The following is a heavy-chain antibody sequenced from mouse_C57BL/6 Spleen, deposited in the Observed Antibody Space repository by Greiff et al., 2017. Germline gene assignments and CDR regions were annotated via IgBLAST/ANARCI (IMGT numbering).Heavy chain of an antibody. V-gene: IGHV1-54*01. CDR2: INPGSGGT. CDR1: GYAFTNYL. CDR3: ASSNYGSCYGFAY. D-gene: IGHD1-1*01. J-gene: IGHJ3*01. Sequence: QVQLQQSGAELVRPGTSVKVSCKASGYAFTNYLIEWVKQRPGQGLEWIGVINPGSGGTNYNEKFKGKATLTAANSSRNAYLQLSSLTSEDSAVYFLASSNYGSCYGFAYWGQGTLVTVSA.